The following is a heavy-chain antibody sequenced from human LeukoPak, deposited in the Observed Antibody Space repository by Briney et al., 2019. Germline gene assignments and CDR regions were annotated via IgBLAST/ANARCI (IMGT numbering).Heavy chain of an antibody. V-gene: IGHV4-4*02. Sequence: SETLSLTCAVSGASIGSSNWWSWVRQPPGKGLEWIGEIYHSGSTNYNPSLKSRVTISVDKSKNQFSLKVSSVTAADTAVYYCARGSNYYDSGKGWFDPWGQGTLVTVSS. CDR2: IYHSGST. J-gene: IGHJ5*02. CDR3: ARGSNYYDSGKGWFDP. D-gene: IGHD3-10*01. CDR1: GASIGSSNW.